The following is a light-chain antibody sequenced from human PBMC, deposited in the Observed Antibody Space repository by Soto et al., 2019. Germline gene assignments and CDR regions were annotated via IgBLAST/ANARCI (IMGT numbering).Light chain of an antibody. CDR2: DVS. V-gene: IGLV2-14*01. CDR1: SSDVGRYNY. Sequence: QSALTQPASVSGSPGQSITISCTGTSSDVGRYNYVSWYQQHPGKAPKLIIYDVSYRPSGVSDRFSGSKSDNTASLTISGLQAEDEADYYCSSYTGSSTSFGGGTKLTVL. J-gene: IGLJ3*02. CDR3: SSYTGSSTS.